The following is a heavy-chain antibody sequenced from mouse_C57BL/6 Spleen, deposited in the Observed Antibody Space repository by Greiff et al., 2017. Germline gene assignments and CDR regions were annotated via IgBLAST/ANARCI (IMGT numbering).Heavy chain of an antibody. CDR3: ESYYDYDGRNYYAMDY. V-gene: IGHV1-82*01. J-gene: IGHJ4*01. CDR2: IYPGDGDT. CDR1: GYAFSSSW. Sequence: VQLQQSGPELVKPGASVKISCKASGYAFSSSWMNWVKQRPGKGLEWIGRIYPGDGDTNYNGKFKGKATLTADKSSSTAYMQLSSLTSEDSAVYFCESYYDYDGRNYYAMDYWGQGTSVTVSS. D-gene: IGHD2-4*01.